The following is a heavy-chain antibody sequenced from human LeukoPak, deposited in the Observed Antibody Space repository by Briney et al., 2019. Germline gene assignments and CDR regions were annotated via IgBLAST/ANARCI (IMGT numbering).Heavy chain of an antibody. D-gene: IGHD3-16*01. CDR1: GDSINTGGYY. CDR3: ARGVWGPVTYFDY. V-gene: IGHV4-31*03. Sequence: SETLSLTCFVSGDSINTGGYYWSWIRQHPGKGLEWIGYIYYSGSTFYNPSLKSRVTISIDTSKNHFSLKMSSVTAADTAVYYCARGVWGPVTYFDYWGQGTLVTVSS. J-gene: IGHJ4*02. CDR2: IYYSGST.